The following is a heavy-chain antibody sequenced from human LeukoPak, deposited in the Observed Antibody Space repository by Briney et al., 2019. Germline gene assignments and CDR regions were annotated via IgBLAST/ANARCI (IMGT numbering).Heavy chain of an antibody. Sequence: GGSLRLSCAASGFTFDDYAMHWVRQAPGKGLEWVSGISWNSGSIGYADSVKGRFTISRDNAKNSLYLQMNSLRAEDTALYYCAKSSIEDWSPVRYFDWCLDYWGQGTLVTVSS. V-gene: IGHV3-9*01. CDR3: AKSSIEDWSPVRYFDWCLDY. CDR1: GFTFDDYA. J-gene: IGHJ4*02. CDR2: ISWNSGSI. D-gene: IGHD3-9*01.